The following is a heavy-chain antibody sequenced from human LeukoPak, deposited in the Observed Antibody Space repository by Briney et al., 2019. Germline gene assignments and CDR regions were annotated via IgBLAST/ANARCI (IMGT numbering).Heavy chain of an antibody. J-gene: IGHJ4*02. CDR3: ARDNEYCTGGTCRLDY. D-gene: IGHD2-15*01. CDR2: INNDGRST. V-gene: IGHV3-74*01. CDR1: GFTFSFYW. Sequence: GGSLRLSCASSGFTFSFYWMHWVRQAPGKGLVCVSRINNDGRSTSYAGSVKGRFTISRDNAKNTLYLQMNSLRAEDTAVYYCARDNEYCTGGTCRLDYWGQGALVTVSS.